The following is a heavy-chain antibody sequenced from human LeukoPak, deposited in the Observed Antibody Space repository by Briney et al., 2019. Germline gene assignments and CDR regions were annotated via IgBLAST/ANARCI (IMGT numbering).Heavy chain of an antibody. Sequence: GGSLRLSCAASGFTFGTYWMLWVRQAPGKGLVWVSRINGDESYTSYADSVKGRFTISRDNAKNTLYLQMNSLRAEDTAVYYCVRDSSGSYWGQGTLVTVSS. V-gene: IGHV3-74*01. J-gene: IGHJ4*02. CDR1: GFTFGTYW. CDR3: VRDSSGSY. CDR2: INGDESYT. D-gene: IGHD3-22*01.